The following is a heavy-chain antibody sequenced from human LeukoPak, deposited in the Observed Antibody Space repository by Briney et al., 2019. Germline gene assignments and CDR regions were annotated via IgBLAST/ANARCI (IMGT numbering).Heavy chain of an antibody. D-gene: IGHD3-16*01. CDR3: ANPSDYGAPFDY. Sequence: GSLRLSCAASGFTFSSYAMSWVRQAPGKGLEWVSAISGRDGSTYYADSVKGRFTISRDNSKNTLYLQMNSLRAEDTAVYYCANPSDYGAPFDYWGQGTLVTVSS. CDR1: GFTFSSYA. V-gene: IGHV3-23*01. J-gene: IGHJ4*02. CDR2: ISGRDGST.